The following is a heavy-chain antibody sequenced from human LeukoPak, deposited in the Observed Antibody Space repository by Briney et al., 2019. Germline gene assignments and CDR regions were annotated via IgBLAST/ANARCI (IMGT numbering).Heavy chain of an antibody. J-gene: IGHJ4*02. CDR1: GFTVSSNY. CDR3: ANLVTIFGVEGFDY. D-gene: IGHD3-3*01. CDR2: IYSGGST. Sequence: GGSLRLSCAASGFTVSSNYMSWVRQAPGKGLEWVSVIYSGGSTYYADSVKGRFTISRDNSKNTLYLQMNSLRAEDTAVYYCANLVTIFGVEGFDYWGQGTLVTVSS. V-gene: IGHV3-53*01.